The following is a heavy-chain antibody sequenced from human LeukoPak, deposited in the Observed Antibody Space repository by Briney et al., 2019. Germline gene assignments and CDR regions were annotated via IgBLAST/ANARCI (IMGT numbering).Heavy chain of an antibody. CDR1: GGSISSSSYY. J-gene: IGHJ1*01. V-gene: IGHV4-39*01. CDR3: ASRSGVGGAEYFQR. Sequence: SETLSLTCTVSGGSISSSSYYWGWIRQPPGKGLEWIGSIYYSGSTYYNPSLKSRVTISVDTSKNQFSLKLSSVTAADTAVYYCASRSGVGGAEYFQRWGQGTLVTVSS. CDR2: IYYSGST. D-gene: IGHD3-16*01.